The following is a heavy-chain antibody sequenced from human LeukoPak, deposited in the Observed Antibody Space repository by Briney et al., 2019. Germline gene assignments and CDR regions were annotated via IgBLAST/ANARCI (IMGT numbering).Heavy chain of an antibody. J-gene: IGHJ4*02. CDR2: IYYSGST. V-gene: IGHV4-39*01. Sequence: SETLSLTCTVSGGSISSSSYYWGWIRQPPGKGLEWIGSIYYSGSTYYNPSLKSRVTISVDTSKNQFSLKLSSVTAADTAVYYCARQMLDIVVVPAAPFDYWGQGTLVTVSS. D-gene: IGHD2-2*03. CDR1: GGSISSSSYY. CDR3: ARQMLDIVVVPAAPFDY.